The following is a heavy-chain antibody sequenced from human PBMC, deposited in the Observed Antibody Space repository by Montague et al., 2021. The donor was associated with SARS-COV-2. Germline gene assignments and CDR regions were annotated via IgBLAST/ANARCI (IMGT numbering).Heavy chain of an antibody. Sequence: SETLSLTCTVSGGSISSSSYYWAWIRQPPGKGLEWIGSIYYRGSTYYNPSLKSRVFISVDTSKNQLSLTLTSVTAADTAVYYCARGLPPPPSYYYESSGYYFDQWGQGTLVTVSS. CDR1: GGSISSSSYY. CDR2: IYYRGST. V-gene: IGHV4-39*01. CDR3: ARGLPPPPSYYYESSGYYFDQ. J-gene: IGHJ4*02. D-gene: IGHD3-22*01.